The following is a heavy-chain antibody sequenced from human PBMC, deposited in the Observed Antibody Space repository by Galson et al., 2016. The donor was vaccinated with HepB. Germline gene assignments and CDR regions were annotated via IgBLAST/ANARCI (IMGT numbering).Heavy chain of an antibody. CDR1: GFSFSNYG. J-gene: IGHJ4*02. D-gene: IGHD3-10*01. CDR3: AKDVGLYGFLDY. V-gene: IGHV3-30*18. CDR2: ISYDGNNK. Sequence: SLRLSCAASGFSFSNYGMHWVRQAPGKGLEWVTFISYDGNNKYYAESVKGRFAISRDKSKNTVYLQMNSLRAEDTAVYYCAKDVGLYGFLDYWSQGTVVSVSS.